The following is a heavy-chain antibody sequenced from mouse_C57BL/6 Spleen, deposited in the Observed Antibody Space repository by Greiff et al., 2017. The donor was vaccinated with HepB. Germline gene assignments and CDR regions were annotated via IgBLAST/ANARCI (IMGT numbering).Heavy chain of an antibody. D-gene: IGHD1-1*01. J-gene: IGHJ3*01. Sequence: QVQLQQPGAELVKPGASVKLSCKASGYTFTSYWMHWVKQRPGQGLEWIGMIHPNSGSTNYNEKFKSKATLTVDKSSSTAYMQLSSLTSEDSAVYYCARPLITTVVDTRGFAYWGQGTLVTVSA. V-gene: IGHV1-64*01. CDR2: IHPNSGST. CDR3: ARPLITTVVDTRGFAY. CDR1: GYTFTSYW.